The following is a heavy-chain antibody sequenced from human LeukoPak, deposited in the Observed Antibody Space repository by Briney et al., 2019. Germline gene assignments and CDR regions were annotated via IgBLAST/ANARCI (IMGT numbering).Heavy chain of an antibody. CDR2: INHSGST. J-gene: IGHJ4*02. D-gene: IGHD2-15*01. V-gene: IGHV4-34*01. CDR3: AREGVASDCSGGSCHRGILDY. CDR1: GGSFSGYY. Sequence: SETLSLTCAVYGGSFSGYYWSWIRQPPGKGLEWIGEINHSGSTNYNPSLKSRVTISVDTSKNQFSLKLSSVTAADTAVYYCAREGVASDCSGGSCHRGILDYWGQGTLVTVSS.